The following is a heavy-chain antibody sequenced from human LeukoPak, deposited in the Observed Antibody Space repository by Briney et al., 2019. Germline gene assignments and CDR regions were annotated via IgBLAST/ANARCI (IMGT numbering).Heavy chain of an antibody. V-gene: IGHV3-30*04. Sequence: GGSLRLSCAASGFTFSSYAMHWVRQAPGKGLEWVAVISYDGSNKYYADSVKGRFTISRDNSKNTLYLQMNSLRAEDTAVYYCAREGYDILTGFIRRYYYGMDVWGQGTTVTVSS. D-gene: IGHD3-9*01. CDR1: GFTFSSYA. CDR3: AREGYDILTGFIRRYYYGMDV. J-gene: IGHJ6*02. CDR2: ISYDGSNK.